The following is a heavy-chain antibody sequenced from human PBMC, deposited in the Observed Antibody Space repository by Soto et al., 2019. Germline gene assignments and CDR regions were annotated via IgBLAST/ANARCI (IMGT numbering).Heavy chain of an antibody. V-gene: IGHV1-69*02. CDR2: IYPIVSMS. CDR3: STCYCSIYRSFDY. Sequence: QVQLVQSGTEVKKPGSSVKVSCKASGDTFSFYTINWVRQAPGLGLEWVGRIYPIVSMSNYAQKFQGRVSLTAHISTCTAYMELRSLRSDDIAFCFCSTCYCSIYRSFDYWGQGALAIVSS. CDR1: GDTFSFYT. J-gene: IGHJ4*02. D-gene: IGHD3-10*01.